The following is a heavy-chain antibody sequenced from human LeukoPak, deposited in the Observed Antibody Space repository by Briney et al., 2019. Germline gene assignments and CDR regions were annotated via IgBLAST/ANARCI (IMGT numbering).Heavy chain of an antibody. Sequence: VGSLRLSCAASGFTFDDYGMSWVRQGPGKGLEWVSGINWNGGSTDYADSVKGRFTISRDNANTFLYLQMPRMRAEDTALYYCARVRYSSFDYWGQGTLVTVSS. CDR3: ARVRYSSFDY. V-gene: IGHV3-20*04. CDR2: INWNGGST. J-gene: IGHJ4*02. CDR1: GFTFDDYG. D-gene: IGHD6-13*01.